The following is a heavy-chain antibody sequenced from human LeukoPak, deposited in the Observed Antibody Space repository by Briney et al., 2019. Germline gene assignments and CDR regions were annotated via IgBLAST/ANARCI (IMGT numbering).Heavy chain of an antibody. V-gene: IGHV3-21*01. CDR3: AAGYTYDRGNYYWAAY. J-gene: IGHJ4*02. Sequence: NSWGSLRLSCAASGRTFSSDSMNWVRQAPGKGLEWVSFISSSSSYIYYADSVKGRFTISRDNGKNSLYLEMNSLRAEATAVYYSAAGYTYDRGNYYWAAYSGEGTLVTVSS. CDR1: GRTFSSDS. CDR2: ISSSSSYI. D-gene: IGHD3-22*01.